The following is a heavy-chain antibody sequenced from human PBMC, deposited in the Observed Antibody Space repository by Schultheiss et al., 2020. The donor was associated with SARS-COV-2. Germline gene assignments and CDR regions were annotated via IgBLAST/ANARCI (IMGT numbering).Heavy chain of an antibody. V-gene: IGHV4-30-4*01. CDR3: ATGITMMPLDY. CDR2: IYYSGST. Sequence: SETLSLTCTVSGGSISSGDYYWSWIRQPPGKGLEWIGYIYYSGSTYYNPSLKSRVTISVDTSKNQFSLQLNSVTAADTAVYYCATGITMMPLDYWGQGTLVTVSS. D-gene: IGHD3-22*01. J-gene: IGHJ4*02. CDR1: GGSISSGDYY.